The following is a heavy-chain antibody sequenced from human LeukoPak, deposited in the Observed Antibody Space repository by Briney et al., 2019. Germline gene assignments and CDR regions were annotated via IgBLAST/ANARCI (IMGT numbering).Heavy chain of an antibody. CDR1: GGSFSGYY. Sequence: PSETLSLTCAVYGGSFSGYYWSWIRQPPGKGLEWIGEVNHSGSTNYNPSLKSRVTISVDTSKNQFSLKLSSVTAADTAVYYCAREGAPGNYAPYFDYWGQGTLVTVSS. J-gene: IGHJ4*02. CDR2: VNHSGST. CDR3: AREGAPGNYAPYFDY. V-gene: IGHV4-34*01. D-gene: IGHD1-7*01.